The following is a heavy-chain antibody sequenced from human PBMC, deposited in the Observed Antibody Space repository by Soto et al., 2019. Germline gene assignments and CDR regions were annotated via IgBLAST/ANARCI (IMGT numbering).Heavy chain of an antibody. CDR1: GYTFTSYY. V-gene: IGHV1-46*03. CDR3: ARGPPASITIFGVVIDLNCFDP. D-gene: IGHD3-3*01. Sequence: ASVKVSCKASGYTFTSYYMHWVRQAPGQGLEWMGIINPSGGSTSYAQKFQGRVTMTRDTSTSTVYMELSSLRSEDTAVYYCARGPPASITIFGVVIDLNCFDPWGQGTLVTVSS. CDR2: INPSGGST. J-gene: IGHJ5*02.